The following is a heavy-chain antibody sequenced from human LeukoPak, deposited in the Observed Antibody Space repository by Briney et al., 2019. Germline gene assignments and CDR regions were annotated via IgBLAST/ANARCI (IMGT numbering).Heavy chain of an antibody. CDR1: GYTFTSYD. CDR2: MNPNSGNT. CDR3: ARDGDYYGSGSVNWFDP. V-gene: IGHV1-8*01. Sequence: ASVKVSCKASGYTFTSYDINWVRQATGQGLEWMGWMNPNSGNTGYAQKFQGRVTMTRNTSISTAYMELSSLRSEDTAVYYCARDGDYYGSGSVNWFDPWGQGTLVTVSS. D-gene: IGHD3-10*01. J-gene: IGHJ5*02.